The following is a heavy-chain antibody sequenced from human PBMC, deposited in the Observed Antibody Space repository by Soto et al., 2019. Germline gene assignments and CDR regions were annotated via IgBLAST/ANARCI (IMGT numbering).Heavy chain of an antibody. CDR1: GGSVSSGDYF. J-gene: IGHJ6*02. CDR3: ARSPNYYYYGFDV. CDR2: IYYSGST. V-gene: IGHV4-61*08. Sequence: SETLSLTCTVSGGSVSSGDYFWSWLRQSPGKRLEWIAYIYYSGSTNYNPSLKSRATISVDTSKSQVSLTLTSMTAADAALYYCARSPNYYYYGFDVWGQGTAVHVS. D-gene: IGHD3-10*01.